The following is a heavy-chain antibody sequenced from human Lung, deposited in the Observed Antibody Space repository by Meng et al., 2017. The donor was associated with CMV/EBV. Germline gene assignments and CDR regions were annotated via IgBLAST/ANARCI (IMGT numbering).Heavy chain of an antibody. CDR3: ARVKGELPLKVYYYYGMDV. D-gene: IGHD3-16*01. CDR1: GYSISSGYY. CDR2: IYHSGST. V-gene: IGHV4-38-2*02. Sequence: SETLSLXXTVSGYSISSGYYRGWIRQPPGEGQEWIGIIYHSGSTYYKPSLKSRVTISVDTSKNQFFLKLSSVTAADTAVYYCARVKGELPLKVYYYYGMDVWGQGXTVTVSS. J-gene: IGHJ6*02.